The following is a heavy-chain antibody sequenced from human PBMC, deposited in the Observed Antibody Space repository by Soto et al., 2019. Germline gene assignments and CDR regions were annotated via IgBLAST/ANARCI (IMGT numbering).Heavy chain of an antibody. Sequence: GGSLRLSCAASGFTFSSYGMHWVRQAPGKGLEWVAVIWYDGSNKYYADSVKGRFTISRDNSKNTLYLQMNSLRAEDTAVYYCARGRFGELFLPPALFDYWGQGTLVTVSS. CDR1: GFTFSSYG. J-gene: IGHJ4*02. CDR3: ARGRFGELFLPPALFDY. D-gene: IGHD3-10*01. CDR2: IWYDGSNK. V-gene: IGHV3-33*01.